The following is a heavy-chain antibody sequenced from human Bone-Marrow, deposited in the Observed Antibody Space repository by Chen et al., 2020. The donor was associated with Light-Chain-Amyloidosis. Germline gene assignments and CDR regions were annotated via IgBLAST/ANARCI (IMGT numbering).Heavy chain of an antibody. Sequence: QVQLQEWGTGLLKPSETLSLTCAVYGAPFSNYYWTWVRQAPGKGMEWMGEIIETGSASFNPTLKSRLTMSGEKSKNQFSLKLTSVTAADTAVYYCARAIYRYYDLVNFYHYMDVWGRGTTVTVS. CDR3: ARAIYRYYDLVNFYHYMDV. V-gene: IGHV4-34*12. D-gene: IGHD3-3*01. CDR1: GAPFSNYY. J-gene: IGHJ6*03. CDR2: IIETGSA.